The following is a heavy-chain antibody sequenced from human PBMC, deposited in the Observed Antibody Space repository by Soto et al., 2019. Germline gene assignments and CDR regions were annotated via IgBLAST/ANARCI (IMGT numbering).Heavy chain of an antibody. CDR2: ISYDGSNK. Sequence: QVQLVESGGGVVQPGRSLRLSCAASGFTFSSYAMHWVRQAPGKGLEWVAVISYDGSNKYYADSVKGRFTISRDNSKNTVYLQMNSLRAEDTAVYYCARLPSSSGRAHFDYWGQGTLIMVS. CDR1: GFTFSSYA. D-gene: IGHD2-15*01. V-gene: IGHV3-30-3*01. CDR3: ARLPSSSGRAHFDY. J-gene: IGHJ4*02.